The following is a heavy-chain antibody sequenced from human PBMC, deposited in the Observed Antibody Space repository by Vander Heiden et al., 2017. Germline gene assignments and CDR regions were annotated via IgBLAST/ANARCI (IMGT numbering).Heavy chain of an antibody. CDR1: DGSFSGYD. CDR3: ARVRSPSVVVPAASNWFDP. V-gene: IGHV4-34*01. D-gene: IGHD2-2*01. Sequence: QVLLQQSCALLLTPSDTLSLTCAVNDGSFSGYDWSWIRQPPGPELGCVGEISQRGSTNYNPALKSRVTISVDTSKSQFSLKLSSVTAADTAVYYCARVRSPSVVVPAASNWFDPWGQGTLVTVSS. CDR2: ISQRGST. J-gene: IGHJ5*02.